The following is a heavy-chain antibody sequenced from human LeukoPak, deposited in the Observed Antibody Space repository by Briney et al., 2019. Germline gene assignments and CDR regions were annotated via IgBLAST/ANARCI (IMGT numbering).Heavy chain of an antibody. D-gene: IGHD2-2*01. V-gene: IGHV3-48*03. Sequence: QPGGSLRLSCAASGFTFSSYEMNWVRQAPGKGLEWVSYISSSGSTIYYADSVKGRFTISRDNAKNSLYLQMNSLRAEDTAVYYCARGPVTSMDVWGKGTTVTVSS. J-gene: IGHJ6*03. CDR1: GFTFSSYE. CDR2: ISSSGSTI. CDR3: ARGPVTSMDV.